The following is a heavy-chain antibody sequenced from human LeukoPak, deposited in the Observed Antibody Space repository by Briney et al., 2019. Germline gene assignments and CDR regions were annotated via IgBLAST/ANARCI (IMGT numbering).Heavy chain of an antibody. Sequence: SGGSLRLSCAASGFTFSSYPMNWVRQAPGKGLEWVSSISSSGSSIYYADSVKGRFTISRDNAKNSLYLQMNSLRAEDTAIYYCARERVVDTELDYWGQGTLVTVSS. CDR3: ARERVVDTELDY. J-gene: IGHJ4*02. V-gene: IGHV3-21*01. CDR2: ISSSGSSI. CDR1: GFTFSSYP. D-gene: IGHD5-18*01.